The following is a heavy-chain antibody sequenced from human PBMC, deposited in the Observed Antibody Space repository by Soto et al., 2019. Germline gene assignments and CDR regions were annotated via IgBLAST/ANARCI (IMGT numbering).Heavy chain of an antibody. CDR1: GFTVSYNY. Sequence: EVQLVESGGGLIQPGGSLRLSCAVSGFTVSYNYMNWVRQAPGKGLEWVSVISGSGGSTYYADSVKGRFTISRDNSKNTLYLQMNSLRAEDTAVYYCAKHVRRIQLWDGPDYWGQGTLVTVS. V-gene: IGHV3-23*04. CDR2: ISGSGGST. D-gene: IGHD5-18*01. CDR3: AKHVRRIQLWDGPDY. J-gene: IGHJ4*02.